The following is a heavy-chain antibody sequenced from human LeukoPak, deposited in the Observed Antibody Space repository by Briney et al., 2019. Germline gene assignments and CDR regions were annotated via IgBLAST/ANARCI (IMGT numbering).Heavy chain of an antibody. CDR3: ARVGGIYSGYDLGFDY. CDR2: INPNSGGT. CDR1: GSTFTGYY. Sequence: ASVKVSCKASGSTFTGYYMHWVRQAPGQRLEWMGWINPNSGGTNYAQKFQGRVTMAGDTSISTAYMELSRLRSDATAVYYCARVGGIYSGYDLGFDYWGQGTLVTVSS. V-gene: IGHV1-2*02. D-gene: IGHD5-12*01. J-gene: IGHJ4*02.